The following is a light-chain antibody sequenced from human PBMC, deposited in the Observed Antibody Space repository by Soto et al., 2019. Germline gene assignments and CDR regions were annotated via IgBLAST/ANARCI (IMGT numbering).Light chain of an antibody. CDR2: EGS. CDR1: SNDVGSYNL. J-gene: IGLJ2*01. Sequence: QSVLTQPASVSGSPGQSITISCTGTSNDVGSYNLVSWYQQHPGKAPKLMIYEGSKRPSGVSNRFSGSKSGNTASLTISGLQAEDEADYYCCSYAGSSTPVVFGGGTQLTVL. CDR3: CSYAGSSTPVV. V-gene: IGLV2-23*01.